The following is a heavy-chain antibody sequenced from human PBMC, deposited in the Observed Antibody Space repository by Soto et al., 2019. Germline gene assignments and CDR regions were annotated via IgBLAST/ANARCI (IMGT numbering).Heavy chain of an antibody. Sequence: ASVKVSCKVFGYTLTQISMHWVRQAPGKGLEWMGGFDREDGETIYAQRFQGRVTMTDDTHTDTAYMELSSLSSEDTAIYYCGILAPWYYDSSGYSIFDSWGQGTLVTVSS. J-gene: IGHJ4*02. CDR3: GILAPWYYDSSGYSIFDS. CDR2: FDREDGET. D-gene: IGHD3-22*01. CDR1: GYTLTQIS. V-gene: IGHV1-24*01.